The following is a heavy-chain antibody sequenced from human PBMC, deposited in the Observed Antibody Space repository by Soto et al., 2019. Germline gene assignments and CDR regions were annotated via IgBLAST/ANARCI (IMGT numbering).Heavy chain of an antibody. CDR2: LGFDGGGR. CDR3: AREPVGPDYAMDV. D-gene: IGHD1-26*01. V-gene: IGHV3-33*01. CDR1: GFDFSCYG. Sequence: QMQLVESGGGVVQPGTSLRLSCAASGFDFSCYGMHWVRQTPGKGLEWVAVLGFDGGGRYYADSVKGRFTISRDNSKKMLYLQMDSLRAGDTALYYCAREPVGPDYAMDVWGQGTTVTVSS. J-gene: IGHJ6*02.